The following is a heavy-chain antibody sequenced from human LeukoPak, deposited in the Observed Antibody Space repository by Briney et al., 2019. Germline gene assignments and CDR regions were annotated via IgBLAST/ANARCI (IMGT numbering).Heavy chain of an antibody. J-gene: IGHJ6*03. V-gene: IGHV4-39*07. CDR2: IYYSGST. Sequence: SETLSLTCTVSGGSISSSSYYWGWIRQPPGKGLEWIGSIYYSGSTYYNPSLKSRVTISVDTSKNQFSLKLSSVTAADTAVYYCARALGSGWPYYYYYMDVWGKGTTVTVSS. CDR3: ARALGSGWPYYYYYMDV. D-gene: IGHD6-19*01. CDR1: GGSISSSSYY.